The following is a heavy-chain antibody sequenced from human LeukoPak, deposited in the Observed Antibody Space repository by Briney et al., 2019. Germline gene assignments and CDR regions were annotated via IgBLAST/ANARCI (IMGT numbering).Heavy chain of an antibody. Sequence: ASVKVSCKASGYTFTGYYMHWVRQAPGQGLEWMGWINPNSGGTNYAQKFQGRVTMTRDTSISTAYMELSRLRSDDTAVYYCARANGGKTIVVVPAAITFGGVIGPEYFDYWGQGTLVTVSS. D-gene: IGHD3-16*02. V-gene: IGHV1-2*02. CDR3: ARANGGKTIVVVPAAITFGGVIGPEYFDY. CDR2: INPNSGGT. J-gene: IGHJ4*02. CDR1: GYTFTGYY.